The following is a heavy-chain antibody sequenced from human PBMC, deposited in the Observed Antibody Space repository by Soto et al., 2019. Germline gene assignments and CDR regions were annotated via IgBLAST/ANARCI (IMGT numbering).Heavy chain of an antibody. J-gene: IGHJ6*02. CDR1: GGSISSYY. V-gene: IGHV4-59*01. CDR3: AKNPCGGSGGNCYSGGYYYYYNGMDV. CDR2: IYYSGST. Sequence: QVQLQESGPGLVKPSETLSLTCTVSGGSISSYYWSWIRQPPGKGLEWIGYIYYSGSTNYNPSLKRRVTISVDTSKTQFSLKLSSVTAADTAVYYCAKNPCGGSGGNCYSGGYYYYYNGMDVWGQGTTVTVSS. D-gene: IGHD2-15*01.